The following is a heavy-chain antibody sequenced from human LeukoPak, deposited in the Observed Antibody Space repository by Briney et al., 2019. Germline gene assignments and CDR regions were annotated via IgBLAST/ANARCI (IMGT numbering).Heavy chain of an antibody. Sequence: GGSLRLSCAASGFSFSSYNMNWVRQTPGKGLEWVSSITSSSTYTFYADSVKGRFTISRDNARNSLYLQMNSLRAEDTAVYYCARDFGSGRIAAAFDPWGQGTLVTVSS. CDR3: ARDFGSGRIAAAFDP. V-gene: IGHV3-21*01. J-gene: IGHJ5*02. CDR2: ITSSSTYT. CDR1: GFSFSSYN. D-gene: IGHD6-13*01.